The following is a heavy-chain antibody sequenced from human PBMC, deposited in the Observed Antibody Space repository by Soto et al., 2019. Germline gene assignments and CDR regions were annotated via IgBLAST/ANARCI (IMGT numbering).Heavy chain of an antibody. CDR3: ARRGRWELLGHYYYGMDV. Sequence: QVQLVESGGGLVKPGGSLRLSCAASGFTFSAYYMSWIRQAPGKGLEWVSYISSSSSYTNYADSVKGRFTISRDNAKNSLYLQMNSLRAEDTAVYYCARRGRWELLGHYYYGMDVWGQGTTVTVSS. CDR2: ISSSSSYT. V-gene: IGHV3-11*06. D-gene: IGHD1-26*01. CDR1: GFTFSAYY. J-gene: IGHJ6*02.